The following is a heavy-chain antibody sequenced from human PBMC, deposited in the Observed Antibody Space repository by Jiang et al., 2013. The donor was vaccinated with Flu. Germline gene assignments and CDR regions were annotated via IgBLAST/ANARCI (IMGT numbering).Heavy chain of an antibody. J-gene: IGHJ5*02. V-gene: IGHV7-4-1*01. Sequence: VQSGSELKKPGASVKVSCKASGYTFTSYAMNWVRQAPGQGLEWMGWINTNTGNPTYAQGFTGRFVFSLDTSVSTAYLQICSLKAEDTAVYYCARGGGIAARRSRNWFDPWGQGTLVTVSS. CDR2: INTNTGNP. D-gene: IGHD6-6*01. CDR1: GYTFTSYA. CDR3: ARGGGIAARRSRNWFDP.